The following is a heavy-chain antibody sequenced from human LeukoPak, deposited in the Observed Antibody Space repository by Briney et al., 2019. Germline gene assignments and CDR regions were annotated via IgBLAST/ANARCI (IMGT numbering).Heavy chain of an antibody. Sequence: GASVKVSCKASGYTFTSYGISWVRQAPGQGLEWMGWISAYNGNTNYAQKLQGRVTMTTDTSTSTAYMELRSLRSDDTPVYYCARARTTLYYDFWSGYDYWGQGTLVTVSS. CDR2: ISAYNGNT. V-gene: IGHV1-18*01. J-gene: IGHJ4*02. D-gene: IGHD3-3*01. CDR3: ARARTTLYYDFWSGYDY. CDR1: GYTFTSYG.